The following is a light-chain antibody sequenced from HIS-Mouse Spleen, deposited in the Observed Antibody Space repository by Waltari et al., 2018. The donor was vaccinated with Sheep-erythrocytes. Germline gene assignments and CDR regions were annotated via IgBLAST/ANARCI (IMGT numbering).Light chain of an antibody. V-gene: IGLV2-23*01. CDR1: SSDVGIYNL. CDR3: CSYAGSSTPWV. Sequence: QSALTQPASVSGSPGQSITISCTGTSSDVGIYNLVSWYQQHPGKAPKLMIYEGSKRPSGVSSRFSGSKSGNTVSLTISGLQAEDEADYYCCSYAGSSTPWVFGGGTKLTVL. CDR2: EGS. J-gene: IGLJ3*02.